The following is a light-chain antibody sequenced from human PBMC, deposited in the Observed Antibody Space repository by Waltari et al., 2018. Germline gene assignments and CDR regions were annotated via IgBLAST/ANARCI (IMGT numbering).Light chain of an antibody. CDR3: QQRRTWPLT. Sequence: EIVLTQSPATLSLSPGERATLSCRASQSVSYYLAWYQQRPGQAPRLLIYDASSRATGIPARFSGSGSETDFTLTISSLEPEDFAVYYCQQRRTWPLTFGVGTKVEI. V-gene: IGKV3-11*01. CDR1: QSVSYY. CDR2: DAS. J-gene: IGKJ4*01.